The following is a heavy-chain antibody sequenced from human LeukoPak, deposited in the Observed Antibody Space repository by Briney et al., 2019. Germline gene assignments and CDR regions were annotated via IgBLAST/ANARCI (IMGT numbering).Heavy chain of an antibody. V-gene: IGHV3-30*18. CDR3: AKGRKNREIDY. CDR1: GFTFSSYG. CDR2: ISYDGSNK. Sequence: PGRSLRLSCAASGFTFSSYGMHWVRQAPGKGLEWVAVISYDGSNKYYADSVKGRFTISRDNSKNTLYLQMNSLRAEGTAVYYCAKGRKNREIDYWGQGTLVTVSS. J-gene: IGHJ4*02. D-gene: IGHD2/OR15-2a*01.